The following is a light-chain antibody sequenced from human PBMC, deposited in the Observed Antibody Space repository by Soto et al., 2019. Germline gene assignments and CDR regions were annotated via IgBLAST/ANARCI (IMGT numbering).Light chain of an antibody. J-gene: IGKJ1*01. Sequence: EIVLTQSPGTLSLSPGERATLSCRASQSVSSSYLAWYQQKPGQAPRLLIYGASSRATGIPDRFSSSGSGTDFTLTISRLEPEDFAVYYCQQYCSSPLTFGQGTKVELK. V-gene: IGKV3-20*01. CDR1: QSVSSSY. CDR3: QQYCSSPLT. CDR2: GAS.